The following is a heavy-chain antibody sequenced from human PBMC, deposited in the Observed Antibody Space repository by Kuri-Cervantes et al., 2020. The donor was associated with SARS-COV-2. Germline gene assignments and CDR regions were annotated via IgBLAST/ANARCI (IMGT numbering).Heavy chain of an antibody. D-gene: IGHD7-27*01. CDR3: ARGNGDWGLDY. CDR1: GYTFTSYD. V-gene: IGHV1-2*02. J-gene: IGHJ4*02. CDR2: INPNSGGT. Sequence: ASVKVSCKASGYTFTSYDINWVPQATGQGLEWMGWINPNSGGTNYAQKFQGRVTMTRDTSISTAYMELSRLRSDDTAVYYCARGNGDWGLDYWGQGTLVTVSS.